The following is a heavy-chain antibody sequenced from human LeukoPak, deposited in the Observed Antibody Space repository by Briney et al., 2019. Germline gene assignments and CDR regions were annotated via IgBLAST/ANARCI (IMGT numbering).Heavy chain of an antibody. D-gene: IGHD5-12*01. CDR1: GFTFSSYS. J-gene: IGHJ6*02. CDR2: ISSSSSYI. V-gene: IGHV3-21*01. Sequence: PGGSLRLSCAASGFTFSSYSMNWVRQAPGEGLEWVSSISSSSSYIYYADSVKGRFTISRDNAKNSLYLQMNSLRAEDTAVYYCARAHVYEDIVAYYYYYGMDVWGQGTTVTVSS. CDR3: ARAHVYEDIVAYYYYYGMDV.